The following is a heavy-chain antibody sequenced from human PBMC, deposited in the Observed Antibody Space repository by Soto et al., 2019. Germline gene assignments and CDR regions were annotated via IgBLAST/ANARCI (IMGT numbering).Heavy chain of an antibody. D-gene: IGHD6-13*01. J-gene: IGHJ5*02. CDR3: ARDTVGSRWFPLVS. Sequence: PWVSLSLSRPASGGTFSSYSLDCFRQAPGKGLEWVAVIPSDGTNIFYADSVKGRFTISRDNSKNTLYLHMNSLRAEDTAVYYCARDTVGSRWFPLVSWGQGTLVTVSS. V-gene: IGHV3-30-3*01. CDR2: IPSDGTNI. CDR1: GGTFSSYS.